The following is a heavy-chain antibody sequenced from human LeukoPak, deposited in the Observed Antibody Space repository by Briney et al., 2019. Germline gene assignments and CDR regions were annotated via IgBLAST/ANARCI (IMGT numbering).Heavy chain of an antibody. J-gene: IGHJ4*02. Sequence: SETLSLTCTVSGVSISSITDYWGWIRQPPGKGLEWIGGMTSSGSAYYNPSLKSRVTISADKSKNQFSLKLTSVTAADTAVYYCARGQTRIVGGERYIPMPSVDYWGQGTLVTVSS. V-gene: IGHV4-39*07. CDR2: MTSSGSA. CDR3: ARGQTRIVGGERYIPMPSVDY. D-gene: IGHD2-15*01. CDR1: GVSISSITDY.